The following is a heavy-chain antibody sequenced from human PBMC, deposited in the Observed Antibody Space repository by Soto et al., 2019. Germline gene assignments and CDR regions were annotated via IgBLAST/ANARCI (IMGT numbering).Heavy chain of an antibody. Sequence: QVQLQESGPGLVKPSQTLSLTCTVSGGSISSGGYYWSWIRQHPGKGLEWIGYIYYSGSTYYNPSLKSRVTISVDTSKNQFSLKLSSVTAADTAVYYCARDRRRSGGRTYYYYYGMDVWGQGTTVTVSS. CDR2: IYYSGST. CDR1: GGSISSGGYY. V-gene: IGHV4-31*03. J-gene: IGHJ6*02. CDR3: ARDRRRSGGRTYYYYYGMDV. D-gene: IGHD3-10*01.